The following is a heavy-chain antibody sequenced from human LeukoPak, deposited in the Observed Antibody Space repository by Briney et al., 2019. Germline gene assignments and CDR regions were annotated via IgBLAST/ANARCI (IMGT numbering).Heavy chain of an antibody. V-gene: IGHV3-23*01. J-gene: IGHJ4*02. CDR1: VFTFSSYA. D-gene: IGHD6-19*01. CDR2: ISGSGGST. CDR3: AKEIAVAAIDY. Sequence: GGSLRLSCAASVFTFSSYAMSWVREAPGKGLEWVSGISGSGGSTYYADSVKGRFTISRDNSKNTLYLQRNSLRAEDTAVYYCAKEIAVAAIDYWGQGTLVTVSS.